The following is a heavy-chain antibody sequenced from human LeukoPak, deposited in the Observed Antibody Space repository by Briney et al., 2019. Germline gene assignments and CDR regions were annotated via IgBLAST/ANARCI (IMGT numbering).Heavy chain of an antibody. V-gene: IGHV3-7*01. D-gene: IGHD2-2*01. CDR3: ARARTEIVVVPAASAY. CDR2: IKPDGSEK. CDR1: GLTFSNFW. J-gene: IGHJ4*02. Sequence: PGGSLRLSCADSGLTFSNFWMTWVRQAPGKGLEWVANIKPDGSEKHYVDSLKGRFTISRDNAKNSLYLQMNSLRAEDTAVYYCARARTEIVVVPAASAYWGQGTLVTVSS.